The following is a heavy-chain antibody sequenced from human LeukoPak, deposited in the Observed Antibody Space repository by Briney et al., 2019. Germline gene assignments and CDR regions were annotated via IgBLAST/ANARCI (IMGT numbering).Heavy chain of an antibody. CDR2: INHSGST. J-gene: IGHJ4*02. CDR3: AREARYDFWSGYYSPDY. Sequence: SETLSLTCSVYGGSFSGYYWSWIRQPPGKGLEWIGEINHSGSTNYNPSLKSRVTISVDTSKNQFSLKLSSVTAADTAVYYCAREARYDFWSGYYSPDYWGQGTLVTVSS. V-gene: IGHV4-34*01. CDR1: GGSFSGYY. D-gene: IGHD3-3*01.